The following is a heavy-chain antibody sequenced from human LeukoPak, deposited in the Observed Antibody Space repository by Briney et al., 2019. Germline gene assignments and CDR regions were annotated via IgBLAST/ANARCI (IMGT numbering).Heavy chain of an antibody. J-gene: IGHJ4*02. CDR2: IYYSGST. D-gene: IGHD3-3*01. CDR3: ARVGDFWSGYLLYFDY. Sequence: PSETLSPTCTVSGGSISSYYWSWIRQPPGKGLEWIGYIYYSGSTNYNPSLKSRVTISVDTSKNQFSLKLSSVTAADTAVYYCARVGDFWSGYLLYFDYWGQGTLVTVSS. V-gene: IGHV4-59*01. CDR1: GGSISSYY.